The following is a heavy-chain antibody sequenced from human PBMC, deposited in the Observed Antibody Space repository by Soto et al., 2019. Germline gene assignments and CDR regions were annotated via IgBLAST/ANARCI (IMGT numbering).Heavy chain of an antibody. CDR2: ISYDGSNK. CDR3: ARDRTLVAAAGIFSGMDV. Sequence: GGSLRLSCAASGLTFSSYAMHGVRQAPGKGLEWVAVISYDGSNKYYADSVKGRFTISRDNSKNTLYLQMNSLRAEDTAVYYCARDRTLVAAAGIFSGMDVWGQGTTVTVSS. CDR1: GLTFSSYA. V-gene: IGHV3-30-3*01. D-gene: IGHD6-13*01. J-gene: IGHJ6*02.